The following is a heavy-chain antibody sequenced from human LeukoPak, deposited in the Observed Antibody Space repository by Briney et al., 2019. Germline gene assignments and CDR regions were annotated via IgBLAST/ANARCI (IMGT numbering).Heavy chain of an antibody. J-gene: IGHJ4*02. V-gene: IGHV3-30*18. Sequence: PGGSLRLSCAASGFTFSSYGMHWVRQAPGKGLEWVAVISYDGSNKYYADSVKGRFTISRDNSKNTLYLQMNSLRAEDTAVYYCAKSRRVVVATYFDYWGQGTLVTVSS. CDR1: GFTFSSYG. CDR2: ISYDGSNK. CDR3: AKSRRVVVATYFDY. D-gene: IGHD2-15*01.